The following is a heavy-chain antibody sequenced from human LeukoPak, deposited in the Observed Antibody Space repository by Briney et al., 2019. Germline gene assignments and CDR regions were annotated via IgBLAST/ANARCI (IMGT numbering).Heavy chain of an antibody. Sequence: SETLSLTCTVSGGSISNYYWSWIRQPPGKGLEWIGEINHSGSTNYNPSLKSRVTISVDTSKNQFSLKLSSVTAADTAVYYCARVRSVTLRYYYYYGMDVWGQGTTVTVSS. V-gene: IGHV4-34*01. J-gene: IGHJ6*02. CDR3: ARVRSVTLRYYYYYGMDV. D-gene: IGHD4-17*01. CDR1: GGSISNYY. CDR2: INHSGST.